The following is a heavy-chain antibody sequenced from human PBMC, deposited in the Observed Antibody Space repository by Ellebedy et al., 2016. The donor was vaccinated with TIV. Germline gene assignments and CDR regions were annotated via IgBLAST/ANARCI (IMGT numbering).Heavy chain of an antibody. CDR3: AKAFTTVVTPGRDYFDY. CDR2: ISWDGGST. J-gene: IGHJ4*02. Sequence: GGSLRLSXAASGFTFDDYTMHWVRQAPGKGLEWVSLISWDGGSTYYADSVKGRFTISRDNSKNSLYLQMNSLRTEDTALYYCAKAFTTVVTPGRDYFDYWGQGTLVTVSS. D-gene: IGHD4-23*01. V-gene: IGHV3-43*01. CDR1: GFTFDDYT.